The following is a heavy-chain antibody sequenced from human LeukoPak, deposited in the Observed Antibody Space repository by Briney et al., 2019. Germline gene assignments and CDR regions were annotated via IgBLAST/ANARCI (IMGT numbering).Heavy chain of an antibody. J-gene: IGHJ5*02. D-gene: IGHD2-2*01. V-gene: IGHV1-69*05. CDR1: GGTFSSYA. CDR3: ARTDIVVVPAAMGNWFDP. Sequence: SVKVSCKASGGTFSSYAISWVRQAPGQGLEWMGRIIPIFGTANYAQKFQGRVTITTDESTSTAYMELSSLRSEDTAVCYCARTDIVVVPAAMGNWFDPWGQGTLVTVSS. CDR2: IIPIFGTA.